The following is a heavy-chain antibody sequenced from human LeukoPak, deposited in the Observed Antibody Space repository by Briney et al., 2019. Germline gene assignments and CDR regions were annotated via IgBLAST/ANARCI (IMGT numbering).Heavy chain of an antibody. CDR3: ARHLYFYGSGSRYFDF. Sequence: NPSETLSLTCTVSGDSISSRNIYWGWIRQAPGKGLEWIGTVYHSGSTYYNPSPETRVIISADTSKNQLSLGLSSVTAADTALYYCARHLYFYGSGSRYFDFWGQGTLVTVSS. CDR2: VYHSGST. D-gene: IGHD3-10*01. J-gene: IGHJ4*02. V-gene: IGHV4-39*01. CDR1: GDSISSRNIY.